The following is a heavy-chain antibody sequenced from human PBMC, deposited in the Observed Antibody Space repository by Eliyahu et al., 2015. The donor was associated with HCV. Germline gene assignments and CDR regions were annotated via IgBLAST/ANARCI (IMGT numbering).Heavy chain of an antibody. Sequence: QVQLVQSGAEVKKPGAPVKVSCKAYGYTFTSYEINWVRQATGQGLEWVGWMKPSSGSTGYAEKFQGRVTMTRSTYISTAYMELSSLRSDDTAVYYCARGIYGRGGDAFDIWGQGTMVTVSS. J-gene: IGHJ3*02. CDR1: GYTFTSYE. V-gene: IGHV1-8*01. CDR2: MKPSSGST. D-gene: IGHD2-15*01. CDR3: ARGIYGRGGDAFDI.